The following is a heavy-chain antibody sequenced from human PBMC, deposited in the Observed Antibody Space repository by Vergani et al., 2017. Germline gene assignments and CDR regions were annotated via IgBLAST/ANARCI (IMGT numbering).Heavy chain of an antibody. D-gene: IGHD1-1*01. V-gene: IGHV3-11*04. CDR2: ISPGASTV. J-gene: IGHJ6*02. CDR1: GFKFSDHY. Sequence: LEESGGGSVKPGGSLRLSCAASGFKFSDHYMSWIRQAPGKGLEWVSHISPGASTVSYTDSVTGRFTVTRDNDNNSLTLDMTTLRVEDTAVYYCAKNPGISTTRHYYARDVWGQGTTVTVPS. CDR3: AKNPGISTTRHYYARDV.